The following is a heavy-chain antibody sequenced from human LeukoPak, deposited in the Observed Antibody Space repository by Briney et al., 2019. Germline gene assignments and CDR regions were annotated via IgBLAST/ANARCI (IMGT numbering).Heavy chain of an antibody. CDR2: IKSDGSIT. J-gene: IGHJ4*02. D-gene: IGHD6-6*01. CDR3: ASGFSSSPYFDY. Sequence: PGGSLRLSCAASGFTFSYYWMHWVRQAPGKGLVWVSRIKSDGSITEYADSVKGRFTISRDNAKNTLYLQMNSLRAEDTAVYYCASGFSSSPYFDYWGQGTLVTVSS. V-gene: IGHV3-74*01. CDR1: GFTFSYYW.